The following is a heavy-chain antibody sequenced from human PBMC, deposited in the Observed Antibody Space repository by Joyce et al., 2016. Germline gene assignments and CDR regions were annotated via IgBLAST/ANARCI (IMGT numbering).Heavy chain of an antibody. Sequence: EVGLVESGGGLIQPGGSLTLSCAASGFSVNNNYMTWVRQAPGKGLEWVSAIHSGSNTYSGDSVKGRFTISRDNSKNILYLQMNSLRVDDTAVYFCARDGGRSFGSMSYAAFDYWGQGTLDRLL. CDR1: GFSVNNNY. V-gene: IGHV3-53*01. CDR2: IHSGSNT. CDR3: ARDGGRSFGSMSYAAFDY. J-gene: IGHJ4*02. D-gene: IGHD3-10*01.